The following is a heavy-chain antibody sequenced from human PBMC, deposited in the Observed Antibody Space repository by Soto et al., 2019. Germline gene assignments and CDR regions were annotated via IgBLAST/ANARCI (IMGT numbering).Heavy chain of an antibody. J-gene: IGHJ6*02. CDR2: IWYDGSNK. V-gene: IGHV3-33*01. D-gene: IGHD2-2*03. CDR1: GFTFSSYG. CDR3: ARDPGYCSSTSCYGGGCYYGMDV. Sequence: QVQLVESGGGVVQPGRSLRLSCAASGFTFSSYGMHWVRQAPGKGLAWVAVIWYDGSNKYYADSVKGRLPISRDNSKNTLYLQMNSLRAEDTAVYYCARDPGYCSSTSCYGGGCYYGMDVWGQGTTVTVSS.